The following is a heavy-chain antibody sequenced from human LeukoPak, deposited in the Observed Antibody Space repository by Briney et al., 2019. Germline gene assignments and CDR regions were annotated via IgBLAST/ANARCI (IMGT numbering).Heavy chain of an antibody. J-gene: IGHJ3*02. D-gene: IGHD3-22*01. CDR1: GGSISSYY. CDR2: IYYSGST. CDR3: ARPVAYYDSSGYFLVGAFDI. V-gene: IGHV4-59*01. Sequence: SETLSLTCTVSGGSISSYYWSWIRHPPGKGLEWIGYIYYSGSTNYNPSLKSRVTISVDTSKNQFSLKLSSVTAADTAVYYCARPVAYYDSSGYFLVGAFDIWGQGTMVTVSS.